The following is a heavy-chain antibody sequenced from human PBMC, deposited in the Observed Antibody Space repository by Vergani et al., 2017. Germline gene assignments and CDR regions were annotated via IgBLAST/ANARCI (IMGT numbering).Heavy chain of an antibody. CDR2: FIPIFGTA. CDR3: ARKNIVVVPAAIEEYYYYYMDV. V-gene: IGHV1-69*06. Sequence: QVQLVQSGAEVKKPGSSVKVSCKASGGTFSSYAISWVRQAPGQGLEWMGGFIPIFGTATYAQKFQGRVTITADKSTSTAYMELSSLRSEDTAVYYCARKNIVVVPAAIEEYYYYYMDVWGKGTTVTVSS. D-gene: IGHD2-2*02. J-gene: IGHJ6*03. CDR1: GGTFSSYA.